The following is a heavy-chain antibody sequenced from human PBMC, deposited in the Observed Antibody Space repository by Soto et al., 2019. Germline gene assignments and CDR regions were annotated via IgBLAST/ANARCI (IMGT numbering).Heavy chain of an antibody. Sequence: QVQLVESGGGVVQPGRSLRLSCAASGFTFSSYAMHWVRQAPGKGLEWVAVISYDGSNKYYADSVKGRFTISRDNSKNTLYLQMNSLRAEDTAVYYCAIDPSHRLGELSPHYYFDYWGQGTLVTVSS. CDR1: GFTFSSYA. CDR3: AIDPSHRLGELSPHYYFDY. CDR2: ISYDGSNK. V-gene: IGHV3-30-3*01. D-gene: IGHD3-16*02. J-gene: IGHJ4*02.